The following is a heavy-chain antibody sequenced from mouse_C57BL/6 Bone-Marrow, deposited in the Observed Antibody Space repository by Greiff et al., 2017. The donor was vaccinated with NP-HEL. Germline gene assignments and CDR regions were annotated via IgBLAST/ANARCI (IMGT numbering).Heavy chain of an antibody. V-gene: IGHV1-80*01. Sequence: VKLMESGAELVKPGASVKISCKASGYAFSSYWMNWVKQRPGKGLEWIGQIYPGDGDTNYNGKFKGKATLTADKSSSTAYMQLSSLTSEDSAVYFCARGVFFAYWGQGTLVTVSA. CDR2: IYPGDGDT. CDR3: ARGVFFAY. J-gene: IGHJ3*01. CDR1: GYAFSSYW.